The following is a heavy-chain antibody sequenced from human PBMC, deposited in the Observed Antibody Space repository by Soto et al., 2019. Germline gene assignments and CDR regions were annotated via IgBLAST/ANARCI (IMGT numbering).Heavy chain of an antibody. CDR2: IYYSGST. D-gene: IGHD3-10*01. Sequence: SETLSLTCTVSGGSISSYYWSWIRQPPGKGLEWIGYIYYSGSTNYNPSLKSRVTISVDTSKNQFSLKLSSVTAADTAVYYCARGPMVRGVITNYYYGMDVWGQGTTVTVSS. J-gene: IGHJ6*02. V-gene: IGHV4-59*01. CDR1: GGSISSYY. CDR3: ARGPMVRGVITNYYYGMDV.